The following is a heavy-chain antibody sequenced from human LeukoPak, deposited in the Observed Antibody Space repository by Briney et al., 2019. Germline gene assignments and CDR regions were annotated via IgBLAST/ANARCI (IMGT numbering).Heavy chain of an antibody. CDR2: IYYSGTT. CDR3: ARAHGSGGDYFDH. Sequence: SETLSLTCTVSGGSISSGAYFWSWIRQHPGKGLEWIGFIYYSGTTYYNPSLKSRVTLSKDTSENHFSLTLSSVTAADTAVYYCARAHGSGGDYFDHWGQGTLVTVSS. J-gene: IGHJ4*02. D-gene: IGHD5-12*01. V-gene: IGHV4-31*03. CDR1: GGSISSGAYF.